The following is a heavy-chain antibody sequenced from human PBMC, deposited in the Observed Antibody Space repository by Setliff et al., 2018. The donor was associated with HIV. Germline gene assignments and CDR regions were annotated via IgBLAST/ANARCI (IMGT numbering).Heavy chain of an antibody. CDR2: IKEDGREK. Sequence: PGGSLRFSCAASGFSFSNSWMTWVRQAPGKGLEWVATIKEDGREKYYVGSVKGRFTISRDNAKRSLYLQMNRLKTDDTAFYYCATFADGPDSWGQGTLVTVSS. V-gene: IGHV3-7*01. CDR3: ATFADGPDS. CDR1: GFSFSNSW. J-gene: IGHJ4*02. D-gene: IGHD3-3*01.